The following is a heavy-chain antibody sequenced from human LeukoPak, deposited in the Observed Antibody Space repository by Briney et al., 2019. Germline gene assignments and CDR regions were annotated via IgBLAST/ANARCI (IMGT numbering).Heavy chain of an antibody. CDR2: IKQDGSEK. J-gene: IGHJ4*02. CDR1: GFTFGSYA. CDR3: VRDLYRIVVVPHYFDY. V-gene: IGHV3-7*01. Sequence: GGSLRLPCAASGFTFGSYAIHSFRQAPGKGLEWVASIKQDGSEKYYVDSVNGRFTISRDNAKNSLYLQMDSLRAEDTAVYYCVRDLYRIVVVPHYFDYWGQGTLVTVSS. D-gene: IGHD3-22*01.